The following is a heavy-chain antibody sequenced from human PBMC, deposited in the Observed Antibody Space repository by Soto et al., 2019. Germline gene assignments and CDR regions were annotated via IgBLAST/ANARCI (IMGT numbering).Heavy chain of an antibody. J-gene: IGHJ5*01. D-gene: IGHD2-2*01. V-gene: IGHV3-23*01. CDR1: GFTFSSYA. Sequence: GGSLRLSCAASGFTFSSYAMSWVRQAPGKGLECVSAISGSGGSTYYADSVKGRFTISRDNSKNTLYLQMNSLSAEDTAVYYCAKDQSVVPASIYNSWGDGTLMTVSS. CDR2: ISGSGGST. CDR3: AKDQSVVPASIYNS.